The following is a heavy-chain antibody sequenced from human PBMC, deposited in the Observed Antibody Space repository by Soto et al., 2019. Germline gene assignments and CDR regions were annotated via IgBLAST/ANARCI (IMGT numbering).Heavy chain of an antibody. CDR2: MNPNSGNT. Sequence: ASVKVSCKASGYTFTSYDINWVRQATGQGLEWMGWMNPNSGNTGYAQKFQGRVTMTRSTSISTAYMELSSLRSEDTAVYYCARVSRDILTGYYTKAFDYWGQGTLVTVSS. CDR3: ARVSRDILTGYYTKAFDY. V-gene: IGHV1-8*01. J-gene: IGHJ4*02. CDR1: GYTFTSYD. D-gene: IGHD3-9*01.